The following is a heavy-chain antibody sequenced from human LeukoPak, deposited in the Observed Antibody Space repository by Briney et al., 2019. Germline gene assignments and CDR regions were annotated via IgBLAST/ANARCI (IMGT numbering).Heavy chain of an antibody. J-gene: IGHJ5*02. CDR1: GGSISSGGYY. CDR2: IYYSGST. CDR3: ARVATPVFDP. Sequence: SQTRSLTCTVSGGSISSGGYYWSWIRQHPGKGLEWIGYIYYSGSTYYNPSLKSRVTISVDTSKNQFSLKLSSVTAADTAVYYCARVATPVFDPWGQGTLVTVSS. V-gene: IGHV4-31*03. D-gene: IGHD2-15*01.